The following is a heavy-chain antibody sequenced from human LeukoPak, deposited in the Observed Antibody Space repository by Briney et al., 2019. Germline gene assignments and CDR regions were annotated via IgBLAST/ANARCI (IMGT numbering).Heavy chain of an antibody. CDR3: TRDEPYSSGWYYFDY. J-gene: IGHJ4*02. CDR1: GYTFTSYG. CDR2: ISAYSDKT. Sequence: GASVKVSCKASGYTFTSYGFTWVRQAPGQGLEWMGWISAYSDKTNYAQKFQGRVSMTTDPSTSTAFMELRSLKSDDTALYYCTRDEPYSSGWYYFDYWGQGTLVTVSA. V-gene: IGHV1-18*01. D-gene: IGHD6-19*01.